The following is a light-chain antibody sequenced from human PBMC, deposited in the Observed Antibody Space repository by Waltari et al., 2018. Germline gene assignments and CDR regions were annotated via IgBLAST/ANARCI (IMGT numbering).Light chain of an antibody. Sequence: EIVLTQSPATLSLSPGARATLYCRASQSIDNFLAWYQHKPGQTPRLLIYDSSNRATDIPARFSGSGSGTDFTLTISSLEPEDFAVYYCQQRSGWPPTFGGGTKVDI. CDR2: DSS. J-gene: IGKJ4*01. V-gene: IGKV3-11*01. CDR1: QSIDNF. CDR3: QQRSGWPPT.